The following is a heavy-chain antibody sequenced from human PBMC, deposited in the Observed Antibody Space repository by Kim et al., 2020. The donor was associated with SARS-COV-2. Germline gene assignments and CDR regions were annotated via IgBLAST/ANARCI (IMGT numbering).Heavy chain of an antibody. V-gene: IGHV1-69*13. J-gene: IGHJ2*01. CDR3: ARTYTGSYPAWYFDL. Sequence: SVKVSCKTSGGTFSNYGFSWVRQAPGQGLEWMGGVMPVFGKTHYAQKFHGRVTISVDESTSTAYMELSSLRSDDTAGYHCARTYTGSYPAWYFDLWGRGTLVTVSS. CDR1: GGTFSNYG. D-gene: IGHD3-16*02. CDR2: VMPVFGKT.